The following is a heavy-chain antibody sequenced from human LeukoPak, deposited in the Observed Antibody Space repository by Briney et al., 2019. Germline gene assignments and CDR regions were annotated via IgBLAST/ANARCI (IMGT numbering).Heavy chain of an antibody. CDR2: ISWNTGNK. V-gene: IGHV3-9*01. CDR3: VKGTTFDAFDM. CDR1: GFIFDNYA. D-gene: IGHD3-16*01. J-gene: IGHJ3*02. Sequence: GRSLRLSCAAAGFIFDNYAMHWVRQAPGKGLELVSPISWNTGNKDYPDSVKGRFTISRDNDKNSLSLQMNSLRPEDTALYYCVKGTTFDAFDMWGQGTMVIVFS.